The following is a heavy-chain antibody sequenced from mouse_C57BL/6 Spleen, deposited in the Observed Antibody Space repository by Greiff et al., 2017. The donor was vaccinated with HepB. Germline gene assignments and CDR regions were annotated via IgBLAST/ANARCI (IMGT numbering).Heavy chain of an antibody. CDR2: INPNNGGT. D-gene: IGHD2-2*01. Sequence: EVQLQQSGPELVKPGASVKISCKASGYTFTDYYMNWVKQSHGKSLEWIGDINPNNGGTSYNQKFKGKATLTVDKSSSTAYMELRSLTSEDSAVYYGARATMVTYYFDYWGQGTTLTVSS. V-gene: IGHV1-26*01. J-gene: IGHJ2*01. CDR3: ARATMVTYYFDY. CDR1: GYTFTDYY.